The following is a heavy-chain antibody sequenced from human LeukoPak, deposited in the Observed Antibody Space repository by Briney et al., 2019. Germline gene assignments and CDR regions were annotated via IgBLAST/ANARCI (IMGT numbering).Heavy chain of an antibody. CDR1: GGSFSGYY. CDR2: INHSGST. CDR3: ARAAVATISPDAFDI. Sequence: SETLSLTCAVYGGSFSGYYWSWIRQPPGKGLEWIGEINHSGSTNYNPSLKSRVTISVDTSKNQFSLKLSSVTAADTAVYYCARAAVATISPDAFDIWGQGTMVTVSS. D-gene: IGHD5-12*01. V-gene: IGHV4-34*09. J-gene: IGHJ3*02.